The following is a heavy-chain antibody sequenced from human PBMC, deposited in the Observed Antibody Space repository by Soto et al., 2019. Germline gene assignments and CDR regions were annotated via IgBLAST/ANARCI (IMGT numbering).Heavy chain of an antibody. CDR3: ARAVGYTTVTTWAWDYYYGMDV. Sequence: QVQLVQSGAEVKKPGASVKVSCKASGYTFTGYYMHWVRQAPGQGLEWMGWINPNSGGTNYAQKFQGRVTMTRDTSISTADMELSRLRSDDTAVYYCARAVGYTTVTTWAWDYYYGMDVWGQGTTVTVSS. CDR1: GYTFTGYY. D-gene: IGHD4-4*01. V-gene: IGHV1-2*02. J-gene: IGHJ6*02. CDR2: INPNSGGT.